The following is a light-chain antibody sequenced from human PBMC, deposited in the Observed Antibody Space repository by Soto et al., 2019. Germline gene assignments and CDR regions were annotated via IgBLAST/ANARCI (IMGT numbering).Light chain of an antibody. CDR1: QSISSH. J-gene: IGKJ5*01. V-gene: IGKV1-39*01. CDR3: QQSYNKSIT. CDR2: AAS. Sequence: DVPRTQSPSPLSASIGDRVTITCRASQSISSHLDWFQQKPGQAPKLLNYAASSLQSGVASRVSGSGSGTEFTLTISSLQPEDFATDYCQQSYNKSITFGQGSRLESK.